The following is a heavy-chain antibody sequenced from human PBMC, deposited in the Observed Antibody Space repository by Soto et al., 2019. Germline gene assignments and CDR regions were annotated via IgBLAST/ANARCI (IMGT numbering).Heavy chain of an antibody. CDR3: ARSSGRGWYTWFDP. Sequence: QVHLVQSGAEVKKPGASVKVSCKASGGNFSSFAISWVRRAPGQGLEYMGGIIPMFGTTNYAQQFRGRVMVIADASTSPVYLDLSSLRFDDTAVYYCARSSGRGWYTWFDPWGQGTLVTVSS. D-gene: IGHD6-19*01. CDR1: GGNFSSFA. V-gene: IGHV1-69*01. J-gene: IGHJ5*02. CDR2: IIPMFGTT.